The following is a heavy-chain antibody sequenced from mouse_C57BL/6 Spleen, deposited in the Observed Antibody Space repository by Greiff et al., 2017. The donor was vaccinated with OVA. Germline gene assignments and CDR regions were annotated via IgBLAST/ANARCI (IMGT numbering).Heavy chain of an antibody. CDR2: IYPGSGST. D-gene: IGHD1-1*01. V-gene: IGHV1-55*01. Sequence: QVQLQQPGAELVKPGASVKMSCEASGYTFTSYWITWVKQRPGQGLEWIGDIYPGSGSTNYNEKFKSKATLTVDTSSSTAYMQLSSLTSEDSAVYYCARWGYGSQGAMDYWGQGTSVTVSS. J-gene: IGHJ4*01. CDR3: ARWGYGSQGAMDY. CDR1: GYTFTSYW.